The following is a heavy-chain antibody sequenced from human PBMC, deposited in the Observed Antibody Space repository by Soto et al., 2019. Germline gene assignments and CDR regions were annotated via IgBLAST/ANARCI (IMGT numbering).Heavy chain of an antibody. J-gene: IGHJ6*02. CDR1: GGTFSSYA. D-gene: IGHD4-4*01. CDR3: ARGSEYSNSPHYYYGMDV. Sequence: GASVKVSCKASGGTFSSYAISWVRQAPGQGLGWMGGIIPIFGTANYAQKFQGRVTITADESTSTAYMELSSLRSEDTAVYYCARGSEYSNSPHYYYGMDVWGQGTTVTVSS. V-gene: IGHV1-69*13. CDR2: IIPIFGTA.